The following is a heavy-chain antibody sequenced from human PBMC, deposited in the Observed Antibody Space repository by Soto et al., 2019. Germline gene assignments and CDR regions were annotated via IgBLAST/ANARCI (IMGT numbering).Heavy chain of an antibody. CDR3: ARDFLEGRPPFDH. CDR2: INHSGST. D-gene: IGHD1-26*01. CDR1: GGSFSGYY. J-gene: IGHJ4*02. V-gene: IGHV4-34*01. Sequence: SETLSLTCAVYGGSFSGYYWSWIRQPPGKGLEWIGEINHSGSTNYNPSLKSRVTISVDTSKNQFSLKLSSVTAADTAVYYCARDFLEGRPPFDHWGQGTLVTVSS.